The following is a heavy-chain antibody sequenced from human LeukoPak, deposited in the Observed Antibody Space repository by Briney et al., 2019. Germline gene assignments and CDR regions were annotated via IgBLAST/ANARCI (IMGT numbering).Heavy chain of an antibody. J-gene: IGHJ4*02. CDR1: GGSISSSY. V-gene: IGHV4-4*07. D-gene: IGHD3-22*01. Sequence: SETLSLTCTVSGGSISSSYWSWLRQPAGKGLEWIGRIYGSGSTDYNPSLRSRITMSGGACRNKFSLRVTSVTAADTAVYFCARGYYDSGGYYTEFANWGQGTLVTVSS. CDR3: ARGYYDSGGYYTEFAN. CDR2: IYGSGST.